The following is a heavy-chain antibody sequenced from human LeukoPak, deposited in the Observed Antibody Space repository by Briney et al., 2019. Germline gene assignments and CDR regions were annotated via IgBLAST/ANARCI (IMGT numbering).Heavy chain of an antibody. J-gene: IGHJ5*02. V-gene: IGHV4-59*01. D-gene: IGHD4-17*01. CDR3: ASDYGDYSFDP. Sequence: SETLSLTCTVSGGSISSYYWSWIRQPPGKGLEWIGYIYYSGSTNYNPSLKSRVTISVDTSKNQFSLKLSSVTAADTAVYYCASDYGDYSFDPWGQGTLVTVSS. CDR1: GGSISSYY. CDR2: IYYSGST.